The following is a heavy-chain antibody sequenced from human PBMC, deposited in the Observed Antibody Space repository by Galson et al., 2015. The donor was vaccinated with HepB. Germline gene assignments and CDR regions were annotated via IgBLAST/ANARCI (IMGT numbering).Heavy chain of an antibody. Sequence: SVKVSCKASNYTFSNYDFSWVRQAPGQGLEWMGWISAYNGNTDYAQKFQGRVTMTTDTSTRTAYMELSSLRSDDTAVYYCARDQSPFDSTDGAFDMWGQGTMVTVSS. CDR1: NYTFSNYD. CDR3: ARDQSPFDSTDGAFDM. D-gene: IGHD2-2*01. CDR2: ISAYNGNT. J-gene: IGHJ3*02. V-gene: IGHV1-18*04.